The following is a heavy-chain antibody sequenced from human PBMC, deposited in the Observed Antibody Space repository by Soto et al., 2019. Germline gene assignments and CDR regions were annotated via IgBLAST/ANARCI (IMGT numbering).Heavy chain of an antibody. J-gene: IGHJ4*02. CDR3: GKVMYYYDSSGYAHRPPCDY. D-gene: IGHD3-22*01. CDR2: ISGSGGST. V-gene: IGHV3-23*01. CDR1: GITFSSYA. Sequence: EVQLLESGGGLVQPGGSLRLSCAASGITFSSYAMSWVRQAPGKGLEWGSAISGSGGSTYYADSVKGRLTISRDNSKNPLYLQMNSLRGEDTAVYYCGKVMYYYDSSGYAHRPPCDYWGQGTLVTVSS.